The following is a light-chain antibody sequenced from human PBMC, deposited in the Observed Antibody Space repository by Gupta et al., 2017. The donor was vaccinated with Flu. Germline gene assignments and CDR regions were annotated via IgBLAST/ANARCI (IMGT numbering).Light chain of an antibody. CDR1: ERLVHSDGHTY. V-gene: IGKV2-30*02. CDR2: KVF. J-gene: IGKJ2*03. CDR3: IQGKGWRYG. Sequence: GTLGKPCYSSCRSSERLVHSDGHTYLHWFQQWSVKSPRRVIYKVFNRDSGVPERFRRRGSGTAFTLKMSRGEAEDVGVSYCIQGKGWRYGLGQ.